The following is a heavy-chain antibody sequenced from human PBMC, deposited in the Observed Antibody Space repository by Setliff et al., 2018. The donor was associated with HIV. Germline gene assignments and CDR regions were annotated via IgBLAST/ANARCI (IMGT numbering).Heavy chain of an antibody. D-gene: IGHD5-12*01. V-gene: IGHV4-59*11. J-gene: IGHJ3*02. CDR2: IYYSGST. CDR1: GGSISSHY. Sequence: PSETLSLTCTVSGGSISSHYWSWIRQPPGKGLEWIGYIYYSGSTNYNPSLKSRVTISVDPSKNQFSLKLSSVTAADTAVYYCASRAVSGYDFRDDAFDIWGQGTMVTVSS. CDR3: ASRAVSGYDFRDDAFDI.